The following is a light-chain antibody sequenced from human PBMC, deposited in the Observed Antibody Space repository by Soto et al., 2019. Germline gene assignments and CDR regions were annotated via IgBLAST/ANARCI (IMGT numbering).Light chain of an antibody. CDR1: QSVLFSSNKKNY. J-gene: IGKJ4*01. CDR3: QQSYSTPLT. CDR2: WAS. Sequence: DIVMTQSPDSLAVSLGERATINCKSNQSVLFSSNKKNYVAWYQQKPGQPPKLLISWASSRQSGVPDRFSGSGSGTDFTLTISSLQAEDVAVYYCQQSYSTPLTFGGGTKVEIK. V-gene: IGKV4-1*01.